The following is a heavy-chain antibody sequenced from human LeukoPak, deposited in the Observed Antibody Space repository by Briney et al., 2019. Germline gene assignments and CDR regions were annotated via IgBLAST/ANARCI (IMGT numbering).Heavy chain of an antibody. J-gene: IGHJ3*01. CDR3: ARGPRIAAAE. CDR1: GGSISSYY. V-gene: IGHV4-59*01. Sequence: SETLSLTCTVSGGSISSYYWSWIRQPPGKGLEWIGYIYYSGSTNYNPSLKSRVTISVDTSKNQFSLKLSSVIAADTAVYYCARGPRIAAAEWGQGTMVTVSS. D-gene: IGHD6-13*01. CDR2: IYYSGST.